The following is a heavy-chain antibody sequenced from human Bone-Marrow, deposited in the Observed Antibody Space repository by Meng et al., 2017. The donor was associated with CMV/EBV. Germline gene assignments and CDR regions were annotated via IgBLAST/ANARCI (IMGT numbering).Heavy chain of an antibody. J-gene: IGHJ4*02. D-gene: IGHD2-2*01. Sequence: GESLKISCAASGFTFSSYSMNWVRQAPGKGLEWVSSISSSSSYIYYADSVKGRFTISRDNAKNSLYLQMNSLRAEDTAVYYCARATGAYCSSTSCSYYFDYWGQGTLVTVSS. CDR3: ARATGAYCSSTSCSYYFDY. CDR1: GFTFSSYS. CDR2: ISSSSSYI. V-gene: IGHV3-21*01.